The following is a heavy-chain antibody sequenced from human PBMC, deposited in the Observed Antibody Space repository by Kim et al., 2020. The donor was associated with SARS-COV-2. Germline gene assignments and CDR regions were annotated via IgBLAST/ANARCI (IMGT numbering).Heavy chain of an antibody. Sequence: GGSLRLSCAASGFTFDDYAMHWVRQAPGKGLEWVSGISWNSGSIGYADSVKGRFTISRDNAKNSLYLQMNSLRAEDTALYYCAKTLSHYDSSGPGGPFDYWGQGTLVTVSS. CDR2: ISWNSGSI. J-gene: IGHJ4*02. CDR1: GFTFDDYA. V-gene: IGHV3-9*01. D-gene: IGHD3-22*01. CDR3: AKTLSHYDSSGPGGPFDY.